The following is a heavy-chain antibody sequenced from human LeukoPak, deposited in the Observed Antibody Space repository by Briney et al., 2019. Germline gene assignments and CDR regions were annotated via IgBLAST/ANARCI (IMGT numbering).Heavy chain of an antibody. V-gene: IGHV5-51*01. Sequence: GESLKISCRASGYSFTTYWIGWVRQMPGKGLEWMGVIFPADSDTRYSPSFQGQVTISADKSISTAYLQWSSLKASDTAMYYCASTNYDSSGFQWDYWGQGTLVTVSS. J-gene: IGHJ4*02. CDR3: ASTNYDSSGFQWDY. CDR1: GYSFTTYW. D-gene: IGHD3-22*01. CDR2: IFPADSDT.